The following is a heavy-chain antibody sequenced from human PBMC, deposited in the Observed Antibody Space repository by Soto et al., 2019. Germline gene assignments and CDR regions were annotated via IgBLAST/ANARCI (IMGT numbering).Heavy chain of an antibody. V-gene: IGHV5-51*01. D-gene: IGHD5-12*01. J-gene: IGHJ4*02. CDR1: GYSFTSYW. CDR3: VATGGYDYNYFDY. CDR2: TYPGDSDT. Sequence: PGESLKISCKGSGYSFTSYWIGWVRQMPGKGLEWMGITYPGDSDTRYSPSFQGQVTISADKSISTAYLQWSSLKASDTAMYYCVATGGYDYNYFDYWGQGTLVTVSS.